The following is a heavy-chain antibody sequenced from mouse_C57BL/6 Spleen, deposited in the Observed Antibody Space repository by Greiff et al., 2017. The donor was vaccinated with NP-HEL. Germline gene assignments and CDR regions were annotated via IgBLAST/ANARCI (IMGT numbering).Heavy chain of an antibody. V-gene: IGHV1-62-2*01. D-gene: IGHD1-1*01. J-gene: IGHJ4*01. CDR2: FYPGSGSI. CDR1: GYTFTEYT. Sequence: QVQLKQSGAELVKPGASVKLSCKASGYTFTEYTIHWVKQRSGQGLEWIGWFYPGSGSIKYNEKFKDKATLTADKSSSTVYMELSRLTSEDSAVYFCARHEGGYYYGSPYYYAMDYWGQGTSVTVSS. CDR3: ARHEGGYYYGSPYYYAMDY.